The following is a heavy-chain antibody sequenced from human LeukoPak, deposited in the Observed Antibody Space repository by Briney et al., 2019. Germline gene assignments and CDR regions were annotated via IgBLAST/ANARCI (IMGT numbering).Heavy chain of an antibody. D-gene: IGHD5-24*01. J-gene: IGHJ4*02. CDR3: ARTPYSRDGYNPFDH. CDR2: AYYRSKWYN. CDR1: GDSVSINSAA. Sequence: SQTHSLTSALSGDSVSINSAAWEWIRQSPSRGLECLGRAYYRSKWYNDNAVSVKSRITINPDTSKHQFALPLNSVTPEDTAVYYCARTPYSRDGYNPFDHWGQGTLVTVSS. V-gene: IGHV6-1*01.